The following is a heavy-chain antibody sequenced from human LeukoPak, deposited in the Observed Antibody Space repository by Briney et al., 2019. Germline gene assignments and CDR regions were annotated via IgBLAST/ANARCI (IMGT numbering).Heavy chain of an antibody. CDR2: SSGSGCST. D-gene: IGHD3-9*01. V-gene: IGHV3-23*01. J-gene: IGHJ4*02. Sequence: PGGSLRLSCAASGFTFSSYAMSWVRQAPGKGLEWVSASSGSGCSTYSADAVKGRFTISRDNSKNTLYLQMDSPRAEDTAVYYYTKVGRYFDWLLYRNDYWGQGTLVTVSS. CDR3: TKVGRYFDWLLYRNDY. CDR1: GFTFSSYA.